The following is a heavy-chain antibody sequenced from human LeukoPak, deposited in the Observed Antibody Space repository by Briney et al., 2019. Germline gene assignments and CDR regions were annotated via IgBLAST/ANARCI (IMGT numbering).Heavy chain of an antibody. V-gene: IGHV4-59*01. CDR1: GGSISNYY. CDR3: ARAAVTTSRYFQH. D-gene: IGHD4-17*01. Sequence: SETLSLTCTVSGGSISNYYWSWIRQPPWKGLEWIGYIYNSGHTNYNPSLKSRVTISEDTSKNQLSLKLSSVTAADTAVYYCARAAVTTSRYFQHWGQGTLVTVSS. CDR2: IYNSGHT. J-gene: IGHJ1*01.